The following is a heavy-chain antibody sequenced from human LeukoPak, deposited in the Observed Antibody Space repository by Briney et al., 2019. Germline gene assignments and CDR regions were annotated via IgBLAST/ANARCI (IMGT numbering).Heavy chain of an antibody. Sequence: GESLNFSCKGSGYRFTSYWIGGVRQMPGKGLEWMGIIYPGDSDTRYSPSFQGQVTISADKSISTAYLQWSSLKASETAMYYCARLLRYYYYTSQGRDLWGGGPTVTVSS. CDR1: GYRFTSYW. D-gene: IGHD3-22*01. J-gene: IGHJ6*04. V-gene: IGHV5-51*01. CDR2: IYPGDSDT. CDR3: ARLLRYYYYTSQGRDL.